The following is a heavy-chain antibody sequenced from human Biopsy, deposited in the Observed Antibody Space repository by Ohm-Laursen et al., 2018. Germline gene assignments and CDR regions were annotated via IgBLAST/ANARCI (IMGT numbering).Heavy chain of an antibody. J-gene: IGHJ6*02. V-gene: IGHV4-34*01. D-gene: IGHD3-22*01. CDR3: VRGVDYYDPYHYYALDV. CDR2: INHSGRT. Sequence: SDTLSLTWAVYGESFNGYYWSWIRQTPGKGLEWIGEINHSGRTNHNPSLKSRVTISVDTSKNQFSLKVRSVTAADTAVYYCVRGVDYYDPYHYYALDVWGQGTTVTVSS. CDR1: GESFNGYY.